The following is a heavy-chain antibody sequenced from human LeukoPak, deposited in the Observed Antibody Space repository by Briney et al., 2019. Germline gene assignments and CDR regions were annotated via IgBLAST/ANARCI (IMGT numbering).Heavy chain of an antibody. CDR2: IYYSGNT. J-gene: IGHJ4*02. CDR1: GGSISRYY. CDR3: ARAPHFFDSSGSRYYFDY. V-gene: IGHV4-59*12. D-gene: IGHD3-22*01. Sequence: SETLSLTCTVSGGSISRYYWNWIRQPPGKGLEWIGSIYYSGNTYYSPSLMSRVTISVGTSKNQFSLNLSSVTAADTAMYYCARAPHFFDSSGSRYYFDYWDQGALVTVSS.